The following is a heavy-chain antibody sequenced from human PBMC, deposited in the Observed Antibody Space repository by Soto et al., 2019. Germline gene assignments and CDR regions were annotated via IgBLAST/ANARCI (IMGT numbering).Heavy chain of an antibody. J-gene: IGHJ4*02. CDR2: ISYDGNNK. V-gene: IGHV3-30*18. Sequence: GRSLRLSCAASGFTFSSYSMHWVRQAPGKGLEWVAVISYDGNNKYYADSVKGRFTISRDNSKNTLYLQMSSLRAEDTAVYYCAKSVYNWNDGFFDYWGQGTLVTVSS. CDR3: AKSVYNWNDGFFDY. D-gene: IGHD1-1*01. CDR1: GFTFSSYS.